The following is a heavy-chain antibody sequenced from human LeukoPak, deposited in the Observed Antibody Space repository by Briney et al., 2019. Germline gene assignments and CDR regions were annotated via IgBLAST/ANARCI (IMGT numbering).Heavy chain of an antibody. CDR1: GFTFSSYE. J-gene: IGHJ4*02. D-gene: IGHD4-17*01. V-gene: IGHV3-48*03. Sequence: GGSLRLSCAASGFTFSSYEMNWVRQAPGKGLEWVSYISSSGGTIYYADSVKGRFTISRDNARNSLYLQMNSLRGEDTAVYYCTRLRYGDYGWGQGTLVTVSS. CDR3: TRLRYGDYG. CDR2: ISSSGGTI.